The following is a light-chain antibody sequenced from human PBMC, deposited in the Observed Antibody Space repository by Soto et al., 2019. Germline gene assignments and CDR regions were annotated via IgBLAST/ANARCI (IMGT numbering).Light chain of an antibody. CDR2: GAS. V-gene: IGKV3-15*01. CDR3: QQYDNWPRT. Sequence: EIVMTQSPATLSVSPGERATLSCRASQSVRSNLAWYQQKPGQAPRLLIYGASTRATGFPARFSGRWSGTEFTLTISSLQSEDFAVYYCQQYDNWPRTFGQGTKVDIK. CDR1: QSVRSN. J-gene: IGKJ1*01.